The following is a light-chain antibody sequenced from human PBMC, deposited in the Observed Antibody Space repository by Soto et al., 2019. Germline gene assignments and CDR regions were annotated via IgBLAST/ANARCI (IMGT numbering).Light chain of an antibody. CDR1: QGINTF. V-gene: IGKV1-9*01. Sequence: DIQITQSPSSVSASVGDRVTITCRASQGINTFLAWYQQKAGKAPKLLIYAASTLQSGVPSRFSGSGSGTDFTLTISSLQSEDFATYYCQQLNSYPITFGQGTRLEIK. J-gene: IGKJ5*01. CDR2: AAS. CDR3: QQLNSYPIT.